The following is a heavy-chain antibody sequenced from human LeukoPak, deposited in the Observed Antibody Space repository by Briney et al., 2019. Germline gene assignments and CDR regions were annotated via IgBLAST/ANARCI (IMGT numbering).Heavy chain of an antibody. V-gene: IGHV1-2*02. CDR1: GYTFTGYY. J-gene: IGHJ5*02. Sequence: ASVKVSCKASGYTFTGYYMHWVRQAPGQGLEWMGWINPNSGGTNYAQKFQGRVTMTRDTSISTAYMELSRLRSDDTAVYYCASIPYGSGKGLWFDPWGQGTLVTVSS. CDR2: INPNSGGT. CDR3: ASIPYGSGKGLWFDP. D-gene: IGHD3-10*01.